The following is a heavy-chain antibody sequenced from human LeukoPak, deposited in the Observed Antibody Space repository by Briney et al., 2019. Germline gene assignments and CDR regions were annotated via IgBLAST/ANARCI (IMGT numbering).Heavy chain of an antibody. CDR2: ISYDGSNK. CDR3: AREPMDY. Sequence: PGRSLRLSCAASGFTFSTYGMHWVRQAPGKGLEWVAVISYDGSNKYYADSVKGRFTISRDNAKNSLYLQMNSLRDEDTAVYYCAREPMDYWGQGTLVTVSS. CDR1: GFTFSTYG. J-gene: IGHJ4*02. V-gene: IGHV3-30*12.